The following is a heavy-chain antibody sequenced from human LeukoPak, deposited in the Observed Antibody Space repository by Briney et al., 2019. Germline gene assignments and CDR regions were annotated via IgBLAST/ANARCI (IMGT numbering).Heavy chain of an antibody. V-gene: IGHV3-30-3*01. CDR2: ISYDGSNK. CDR3: ARNRDYDFDY. J-gene: IGHJ4*02. Sequence: GRSLRLSCAASGFTFSSYAMLWVRQAPGKGLEWVAVISYDGSNKYYADSVKGRFTISRDKSKNTVYLQMNSLRVEDTAVCYCARNRDYDFDYWGQGTLVTVSS. CDR1: GFTFSSYA. D-gene: IGHD3-16*01.